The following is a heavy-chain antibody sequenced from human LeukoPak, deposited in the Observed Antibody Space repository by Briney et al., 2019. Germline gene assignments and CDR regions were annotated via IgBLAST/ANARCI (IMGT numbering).Heavy chain of an antibody. CDR2: IYTSGST. CDR1: GGSISSYY. V-gene: IGHV4-4*07. J-gene: IGHJ3*02. Sequence: SETLSLTCTVSGGSISSYYWSWIGHPAGKGLELIVRIYTSGSTNYNPSLKSRVTMSVDTSKNQFSLKLSSVTAADTAVYYCARDRSGYDDAFDIWGQGTMVTVSS. CDR3: ARDRSGYDDAFDI. D-gene: IGHD5-12*01.